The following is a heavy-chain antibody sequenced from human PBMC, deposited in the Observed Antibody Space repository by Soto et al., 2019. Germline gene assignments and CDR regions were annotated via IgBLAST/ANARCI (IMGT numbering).Heavy chain of an antibody. Sequence: QMQLQESGPGLVKPSQTLSLTCTVSGVSMSNGDHYWNWIRQHPVTGLEWIGYINYRGSTNYNPPLKSRAVISVDTSKSQFSLKLSAVTAADTAVYYCARDAPGAALSWGQGTLVTVSS. J-gene: IGHJ5*02. CDR1: GVSMSNGDHY. D-gene: IGHD6-13*01. CDR2: INYRGST. CDR3: ARDAPGAALS. V-gene: IGHV4-31*03.